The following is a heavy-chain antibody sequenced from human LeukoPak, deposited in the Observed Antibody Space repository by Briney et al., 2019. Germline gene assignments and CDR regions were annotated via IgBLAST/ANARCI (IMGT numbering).Heavy chain of an antibody. J-gene: IGHJ4*02. CDR2: IWYDGSNK. D-gene: IGHD2-2*01. CDR3: AKGRAQYCSSTSCYAVDY. CDR1: GFTFSSYG. Sequence: GGSLRLSCAASGFTFSSYGMHWVRQAPGKGLEWVAVIWYDGSNKYYADSVKGRFTISRDNSKNTLYLQMNSLRAEDTAVYYCAKGRAQYCSSTSCYAVDYWGQGTLVTVSS. V-gene: IGHV3-33*06.